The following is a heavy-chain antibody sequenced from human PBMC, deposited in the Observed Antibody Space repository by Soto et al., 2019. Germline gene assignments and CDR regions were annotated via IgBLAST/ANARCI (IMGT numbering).Heavy chain of an antibody. D-gene: IGHD2-21*01. V-gene: IGHV3-64D*06. Sequence: RWSLRLSFSSSGFTFSSYAMHWVRQAPGKGLEYVSAISSNGGSTYYADSVKGRFTISRDNSKNTLYLQMSSLRAEDTAVYYCVNLVINYYYYGMDVWGQGTTVTVSS. CDR3: VNLVINYYYYGMDV. CDR1: GFTFSSYA. CDR2: ISSNGGST. J-gene: IGHJ6*02.